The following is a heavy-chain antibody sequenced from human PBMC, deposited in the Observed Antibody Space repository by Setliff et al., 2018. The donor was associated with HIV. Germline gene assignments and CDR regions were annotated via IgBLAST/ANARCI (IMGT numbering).Heavy chain of an antibody. CDR1: GGSFSGYY. Sequence: SETLSLTCAVYGGSFSGYYWSWIRQPPGKGLEWIGYIYHSGSTYYNPSLKSRVTISVDRSKNQFSLKLSSVTAADTAVYYCARDSGYYYDSSGYSKNYYFDYWGQGTLVTVSS. CDR3: ARDSGYYYDSSGYSKNYYFDY. V-gene: IGHV4-30-2*01. J-gene: IGHJ4*02. D-gene: IGHD3-22*01. CDR2: IYHSGST.